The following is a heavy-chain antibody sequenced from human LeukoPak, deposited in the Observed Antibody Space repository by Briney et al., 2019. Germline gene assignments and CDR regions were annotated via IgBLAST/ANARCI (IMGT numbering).Heavy chain of an antibody. V-gene: IGHV3-48*01. CDR1: GFTFSSYS. J-gene: IGHJ4*02. CDR2: ISGSSSTI. Sequence: GGSLRLSCAASGFTFSSYSMNWVRQAPGKGLEWVSYISGSSSTIYYADSVKGRFTISRDNAKNSLYLQMNSLRAEDTAVYYCARDLSYGYVLSYYFDYWGQGTLVTVSS. CDR3: ARDLSYGYVLSYYFDY. D-gene: IGHD5-18*01.